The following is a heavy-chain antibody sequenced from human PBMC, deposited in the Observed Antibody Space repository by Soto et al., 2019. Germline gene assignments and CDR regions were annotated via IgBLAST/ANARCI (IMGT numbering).Heavy chain of an antibody. Sequence: ASVKVSCKASGYTFTSYYMHWVRQAPGQGLEWMGIINPSGGGTSYAQKFQGRVTMTRDTSTSTVYMELSSLRSEDTAVYYCARIYSSWYPDPWGQGTLVTVSS. CDR2: INPSGGGT. D-gene: IGHD6-13*01. CDR1: GYTFTSYY. CDR3: ARIYSSWYPDP. V-gene: IGHV1-46*01. J-gene: IGHJ5*02.